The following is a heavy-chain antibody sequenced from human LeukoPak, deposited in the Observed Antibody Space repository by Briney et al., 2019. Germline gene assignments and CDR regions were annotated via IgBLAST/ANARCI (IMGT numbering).Heavy chain of an antibody. J-gene: IGHJ6*02. V-gene: IGHV3-30*18. CDR2: ISYDGSNK. Sequence: GGSLRLSCAASGFTFSSYGMHWVRQAPGKGLEWVAVISYDGSNKYYADSVKGRFTIPRDNSKNTLYLQMNSLRAEDTAVYYCAKEADYDGSGYYYVNYYYYGMDVWGQGTTVTVSS. CDR3: AKEADYDGSGYYYVNYYYYGMDV. CDR1: GFTFSSYG. D-gene: IGHD3-22*01.